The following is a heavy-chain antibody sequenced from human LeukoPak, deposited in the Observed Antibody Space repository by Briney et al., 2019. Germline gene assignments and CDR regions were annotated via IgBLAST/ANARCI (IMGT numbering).Heavy chain of an antibody. CDR3: ARVLVRTIFGVASGFDP. V-gene: IGHV1-8*03. CDR1: GYTFTSYD. D-gene: IGHD3-3*01. CDR2: INPNSGNT. J-gene: IGHJ5*02. Sequence: ASVKVSCKASGYTFTSYDINWVRQATGQGLEWMGWINPNSGNTGYAQKFQGTVTITKNTSISTAYMELSSLISDDTAVYYCARVLVRTIFGVASGFDPWGQGTLVTVSS.